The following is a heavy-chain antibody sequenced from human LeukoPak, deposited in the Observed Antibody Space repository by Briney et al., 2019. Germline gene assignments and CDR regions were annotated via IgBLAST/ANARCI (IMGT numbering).Heavy chain of an antibody. J-gene: IGHJ3*02. CDR3: ARDYRKGYCSGGSCYTPVAFDI. Sequence: ASVKVSCKASGYTFTGYYMHWVRQAPGQGLEWMGWINPNSGGTNYAQKFQGRVTMTRDTSISTAYMEPSRLRSDDTAVYYCARDYRKGYCSGGSCYTPVAFDIWGQGTMVTVSS. D-gene: IGHD2-15*01. V-gene: IGHV1-2*02. CDR1: GYTFTGYY. CDR2: INPNSGGT.